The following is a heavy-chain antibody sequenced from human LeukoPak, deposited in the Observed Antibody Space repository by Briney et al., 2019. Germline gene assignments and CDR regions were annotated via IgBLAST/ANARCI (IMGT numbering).Heavy chain of an antibody. CDR1: GFNVSSNY. Sequence: PGGSLRLSRAASGFNVSSNYMTWVRQAPGKGLEWVSVIYRGGSTYYADSVKGRFTISRHNSRDTMYLQMNSLRTEDTAVYYCARTLRGGKFDYWGQGTLVTVSS. D-gene: IGHD4-23*01. J-gene: IGHJ4*02. CDR3: ARTLRGGKFDY. V-gene: IGHV3-53*04. CDR2: IYRGGST.